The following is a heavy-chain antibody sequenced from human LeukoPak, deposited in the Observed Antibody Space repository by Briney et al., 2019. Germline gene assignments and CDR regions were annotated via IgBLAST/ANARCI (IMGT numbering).Heavy chain of an antibody. V-gene: IGHV4-59*12. CDR3: ARDGREQLAIDY. J-gene: IGHJ4*02. D-gene: IGHD6-6*01. Sequence: SETLSLTCTVSGGSISSYYWSWIRQPPGKGLEWIGYIYYSGSTNYNPSLKSRVTISVDTSKNQFSLKLSSVTAADTAVYYCARDGREQLAIDYWGQGALVTVSS. CDR1: GGSISSYY. CDR2: IYYSGST.